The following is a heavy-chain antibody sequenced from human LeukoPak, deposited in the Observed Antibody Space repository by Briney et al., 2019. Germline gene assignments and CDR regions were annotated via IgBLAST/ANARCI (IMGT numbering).Heavy chain of an antibody. CDR3: ARGYERGYSYGPLDY. CDR2: ISSSSSTI. V-gene: IGHV3-48*01. Sequence: PGGSLRLSCAASGFTFSSYSMNWVRQAPGKGLEWVSYISSSSSTIYYADSVKGRFTISRDNAKNSLYLRMNSLRAEDTAVYYCARGYERGYSYGPLDYWGQGTLVTVSS. CDR1: GFTFSSYS. J-gene: IGHJ4*02. D-gene: IGHD5-18*01.